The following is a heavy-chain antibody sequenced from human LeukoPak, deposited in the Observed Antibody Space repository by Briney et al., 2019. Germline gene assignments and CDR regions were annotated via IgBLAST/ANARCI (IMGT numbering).Heavy chain of an antibody. J-gene: IGHJ4*02. CDR3: ARYALRYFDWFDY. V-gene: IGHV4-39*01. CDR2: IYYSGST. CDR1: GGSISSSSYY. D-gene: IGHD3-9*01. Sequence: SETLSLTCTVSGGSISSSSYYWGWIRQPPGKGLEWIGSIYYSGSTYYNPSLKSRVTISVDTSKNQFSLKLSSVTAADTAVYYCARYALRYFDWFDYWGQGTLVTVSS.